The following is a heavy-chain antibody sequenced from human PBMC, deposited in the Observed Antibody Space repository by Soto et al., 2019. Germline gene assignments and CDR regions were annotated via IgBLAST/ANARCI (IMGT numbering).Heavy chain of an antibody. CDR2: IYSGGST. CDR3: ARDPPATRHGMDV. J-gene: IGHJ6*02. CDR1: GFTVSSNY. Sequence: EVQLVETGGGLIQPGGSLRLSCAASGFTVSSNYMSWVRQAPGKGLEWVSVIYSGGSTYYADSVRGRFTISRANSTNTLYLQMKSLRAEDTAVYYCARDPPATRHGMDVWGQGTTVTVSS. V-gene: IGHV3-53*02.